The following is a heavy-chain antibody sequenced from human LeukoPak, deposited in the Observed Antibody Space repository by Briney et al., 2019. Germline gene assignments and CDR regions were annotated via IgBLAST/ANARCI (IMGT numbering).Heavy chain of an antibody. J-gene: IGHJ4*02. CDR1: GFTFRSNW. V-gene: IGHV3-7*01. CDR3: AKYNDYDFDY. D-gene: IGHD4-17*01. Sequence: GGSLRLSCAASGFTFRSNWMSWVRQAPGKGLEWVAKINQDGSQTKYVDSVKGRFTISRDNAKNSLHLRMNSLRADDTAVYYCAKYNDYDFDYWGQGTLVTVSP. CDR2: INQDGSQT.